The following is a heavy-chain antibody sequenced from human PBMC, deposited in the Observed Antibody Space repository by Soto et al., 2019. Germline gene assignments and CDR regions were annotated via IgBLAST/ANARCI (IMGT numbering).Heavy chain of an antibody. CDR3: ARWNLAGPTIDAFDL. CDR2: IWYHGNKE. CDR1: GFTFSRNG. J-gene: IGHJ3*01. V-gene: IGHV3-33*01. D-gene: IGHD5-12*01. Sequence: QEQLVESGGGVVQPGRSLRLSCAASGFTFSRNGMHWIRQAPGKGLEWVAIIWYHGNKENYADPVRGRFTISRDNSKNTVYLQMDSLRVEDTAVYYCARWNLAGPTIDAFDLWGQGTLVTVSS.